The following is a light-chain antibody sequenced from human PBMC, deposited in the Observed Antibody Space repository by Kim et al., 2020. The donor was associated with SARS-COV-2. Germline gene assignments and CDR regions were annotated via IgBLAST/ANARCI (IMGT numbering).Light chain of an antibody. CDR1: SLRSYY. J-gene: IGLJ2*01. CDR2: GKN. Sequence: ALGQTGRTKGQGDSLRSYYASWYRQKPGQAPVLVIYGKNNRPSGIPDRFSGSSSGNTAALTITGAQAEDEADYYCNSRDSSGNHVVFGGGTQLTVL. CDR3: NSRDSSGNHVV. V-gene: IGLV3-19*01.